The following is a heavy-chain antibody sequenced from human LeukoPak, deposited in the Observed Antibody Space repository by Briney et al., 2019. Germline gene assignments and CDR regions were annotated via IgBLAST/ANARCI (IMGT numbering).Heavy chain of an antibody. Sequence: GGSLRLSCAASGFTFSSYSMNWVRQAPGKGLEWVSSISSSSSYIYYADSVKGRFTISRDNAKNSLYLQMNSLRAEDTAVYYCAREVEHRGYSSSWYYFDYWGQGTLVTVSS. D-gene: IGHD6-13*01. CDR1: GFTFSSYS. V-gene: IGHV3-21*01. CDR3: AREVEHRGYSSSWYYFDY. CDR2: ISSSSSYI. J-gene: IGHJ4*02.